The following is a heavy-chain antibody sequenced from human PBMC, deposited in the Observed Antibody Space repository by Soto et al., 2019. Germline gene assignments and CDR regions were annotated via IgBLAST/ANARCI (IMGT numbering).Heavy chain of an antibody. V-gene: IGHV3-23*01. CDR1: GFTFSSYA. CDR2: ISGSGGST. CDR3: AKYHAPWNIVVVTAIGY. D-gene: IGHD2-21*02. J-gene: IGHJ4*02. Sequence: PGGSLRLSCAASGFTFSSYAMSWVRQAPGKGLEWVSAISGSGGSTYYADSVKGRFTISRDNSKNTLYLQMNSLRAEDTAVYYCAKYHAPWNIVVVTAIGYWGQGTLVNVSS.